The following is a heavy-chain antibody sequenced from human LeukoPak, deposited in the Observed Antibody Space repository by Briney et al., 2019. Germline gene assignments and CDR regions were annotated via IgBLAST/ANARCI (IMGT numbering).Heavy chain of an antibody. D-gene: IGHD6-19*01. V-gene: IGHV3-15*01. CDR3: ARERNLEIPVAGTIFNY. CDR1: RFTFSNAW. J-gene: IGHJ4*02. Sequence: PGGSLRLSCAASRFTFSNAWMSWVRQAPGKGLEWVGRIKSKTDGGTTDCAAPVKGRFTISRDDSKNTLYLQMNSLKTEDTAVYYCARERNLEIPVAGTIFNYWGQGTLVTVSS. CDR2: IKSKTDGGTT.